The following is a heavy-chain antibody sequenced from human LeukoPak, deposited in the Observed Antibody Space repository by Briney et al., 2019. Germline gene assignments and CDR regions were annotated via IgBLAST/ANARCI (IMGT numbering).Heavy chain of an antibody. V-gene: IGHV4-39*07. J-gene: IGHJ4*02. CDR2: IHHRGTT. Sequence: SETLSLTCIVSGGSISTDTYYWGWIRLPPGKGLEWIGEIHHRGTTYYNPSLRSRVTISVDTSKNQFSLRLTSVTAADTAVYYCARVTYNGYQHFDYWGQGNLVTVS. CDR1: GGSISTDTYY. D-gene: IGHD3-10*01. CDR3: ARVTYNGYQHFDY.